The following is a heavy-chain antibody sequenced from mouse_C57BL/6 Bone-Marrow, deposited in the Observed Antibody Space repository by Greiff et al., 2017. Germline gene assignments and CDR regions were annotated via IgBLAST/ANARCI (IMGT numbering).Heavy chain of an antibody. CDR1: GYTFTSYT. D-gene: IGHD2-1*01. V-gene: IGHV1-4*01. CDR3: ARSIYYGSYYFDY. J-gene: IGHJ2*01. Sequence: VQLQQSGAELARPGASVEMSCKASGYTFTSYTMHWVKQRPGQGLEWIGYINPSSGYTKYNQKFKDKATLTADKSSSTAYMQLSSLTSEDSAVYYCARSIYYGSYYFDYWGQGTTLRVSS. CDR2: INPSSGYT.